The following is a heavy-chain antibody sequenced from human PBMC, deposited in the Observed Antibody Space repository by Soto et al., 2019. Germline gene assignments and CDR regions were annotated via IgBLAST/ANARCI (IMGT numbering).Heavy chain of an antibody. Sequence: SETLSLTCTVSGGSISSYCWSWIRQPPGKGLEWIGYIYYSGSTNYNPSLKSRVTISVDTSKNQFSLKLSSVTAADTAVYYCARVNIGKMMTFDYWGQGTLVTVSS. V-gene: IGHV4-59*01. CDR2: IYYSGST. CDR3: ARVNIGKMMTFDY. J-gene: IGHJ4*02. D-gene: IGHD2-15*01. CDR1: GGSISSYC.